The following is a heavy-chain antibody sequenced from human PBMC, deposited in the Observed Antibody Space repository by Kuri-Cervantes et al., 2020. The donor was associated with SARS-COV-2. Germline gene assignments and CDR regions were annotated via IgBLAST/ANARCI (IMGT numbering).Heavy chain of an antibody. CDR3: ARTLHEFYCSSTSCYLHYFDY. D-gene: IGHD2-2*01. CDR2: INHSGST. Sequence: SQTLSLTCAVSGELFSGYYWSWIRQSPGKGLEWIGEINHSGSTNYNPSLKSRVVILVDRSQKQFSVRLSSLTAADTAVYYCARTLHEFYCSSTSCYLHYFDYWGQGTLVTVSS. CDR1: GELFSGYY. J-gene: IGHJ4*02. V-gene: IGHV4-34*01.